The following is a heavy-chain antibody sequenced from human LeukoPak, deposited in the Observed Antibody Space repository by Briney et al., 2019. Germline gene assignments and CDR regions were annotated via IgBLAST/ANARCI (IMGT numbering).Heavy chain of an antibody. J-gene: IGHJ2*01. V-gene: IGHV3-30-3*01. CDR3: ARGGYSSGWNYWYFDL. CDR2: ISYDGSNK. CDR1: GSTFSSYA. D-gene: IGHD6-19*01. Sequence: GGSLRLSCAASGSTFSSYAMHWVRQAPGKGLEWVAVISYDGSNKYYADSVKGRFTISRDNSKNTLYLQMNSLRAEDTAVYYCARGGYSSGWNYWYFDLWGRGTLVTVSS.